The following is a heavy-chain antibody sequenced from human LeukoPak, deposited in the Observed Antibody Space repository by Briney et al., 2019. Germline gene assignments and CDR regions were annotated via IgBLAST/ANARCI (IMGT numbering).Heavy chain of an antibody. Sequence: SQTLSLTCTVSGGSISSGSYYWRWIRQSAGTGLEWIGRIYTSGSTNYNPSLKSRVTISVDTSKNQFSLKLNSVTAADTAVYYRARDRYYYDSSGYQALLDYWGQGTLVTVSS. V-gene: IGHV4-61*02. D-gene: IGHD3-22*01. J-gene: IGHJ4*02. CDR2: IYTSGST. CDR1: GGSISSGSYY. CDR3: ARDRYYYDSSGYQALLDY.